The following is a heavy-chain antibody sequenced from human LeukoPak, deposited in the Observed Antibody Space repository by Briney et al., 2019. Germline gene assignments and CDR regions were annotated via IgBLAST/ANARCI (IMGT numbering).Heavy chain of an antibody. Sequence: GGSLRLSCAASGFTFSSYWMSWVRQAPGKGLEWVVSIKQDGSEKYYVDSVKGRFTISRDNAKNSLYLQMNSLRVEDTAVYYCARVFRPSLTVFIIRGAFDIWGQGTMVTVSS. CDR3: ARVFRPSLTVFIIRGAFDI. V-gene: IGHV3-7*01. CDR2: IKQDGSEK. D-gene: IGHD3-3*01. J-gene: IGHJ3*02. CDR1: GFTFSSYW.